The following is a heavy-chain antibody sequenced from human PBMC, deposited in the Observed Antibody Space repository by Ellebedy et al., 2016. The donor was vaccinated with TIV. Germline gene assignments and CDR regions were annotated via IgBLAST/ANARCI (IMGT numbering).Heavy chain of an antibody. CDR2: ISAAGGT. D-gene: IGHD4-23*01. CDR3: ARDSGLRWYFQH. CDR1: GFTFGSFA. J-gene: IGHJ1*01. Sequence: GGSLRLSCAVSGFTFGSFAMTWVRQAPGKGLEWVSTISAAGGTYYADSVKGRFTISRDISKNTLYLQMNSLRAEDTAVYYCARDSGLRWYFQHWGQGTLVTVPS. V-gene: IGHV3-23*01.